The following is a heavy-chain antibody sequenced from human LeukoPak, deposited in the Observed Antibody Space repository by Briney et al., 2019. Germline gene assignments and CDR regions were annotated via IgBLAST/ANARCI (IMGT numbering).Heavy chain of an antibody. Sequence: GGSLRLSCAASGFTFSSYGMHWVRQAPGKGLEWVAFIRYDGSNKYYVDSVKGRFTISRDNSKNTLYLQMNSLRAEDTAVYYCATGSGSGWYGRLDYWGQGILVTVSS. J-gene: IGHJ4*02. CDR1: GFTFSSYG. V-gene: IGHV3-30*02. D-gene: IGHD6-19*01. CDR3: ATGSGSGWYGRLDY. CDR2: IRYDGSNK.